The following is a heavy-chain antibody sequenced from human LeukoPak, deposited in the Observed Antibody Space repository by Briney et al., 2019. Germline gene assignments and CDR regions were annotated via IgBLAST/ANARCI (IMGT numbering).Heavy chain of an antibody. CDR1: GGSINTYY. J-gene: IGHJ4*02. V-gene: IGHV4-59*01. CDR2: IYYRGST. D-gene: IGHD4-17*01. Sequence: SETLPLTCTVSGGSINTYYWSWIRQPPGKGLEWIGYIYYRGSTTYNPSLKSRVTFSVDTSKNQFSLKLNSVTAADTAVYYCARGGDYGDLRYFDYWGQGTLVTVSS. CDR3: ARGGDYGDLRYFDY.